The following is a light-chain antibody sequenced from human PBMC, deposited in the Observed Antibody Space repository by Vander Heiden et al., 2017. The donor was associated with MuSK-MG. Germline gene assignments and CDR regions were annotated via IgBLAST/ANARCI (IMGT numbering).Light chain of an antibody. CDR2: GAS. CDR1: QGVSKW. Sequence: DIQMTQSPSSLSASVGDRVTITCRASQGVSKWLAWYQQRPEKAPKSLIYGASNLQTGVPSRFTGSGSGTNFTLTISNLQPEDFATYYCQQYGNYPVTFGQGTRLEIK. CDR3: QQYGNYPVT. V-gene: IGKV1D-16*01. J-gene: IGKJ5*01.